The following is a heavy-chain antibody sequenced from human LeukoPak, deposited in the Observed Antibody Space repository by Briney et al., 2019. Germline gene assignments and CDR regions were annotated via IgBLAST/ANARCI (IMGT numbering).Heavy chain of an antibody. V-gene: IGHV3-53*01. CDR1: GFSVSNNY. J-gene: IGHJ4*02. CDR2: IYSRGAT. Sequence: GGSLRLSCAASGFSVSNNYMSWVRQAPGKGLEGVSVIYSRGATYYADSVKGRFTISRDNSKNALYLQMNSLRVEDTAVYYCAARNYWGQGTLVTVSS. D-gene: IGHD1-14*01. CDR3: AARNY.